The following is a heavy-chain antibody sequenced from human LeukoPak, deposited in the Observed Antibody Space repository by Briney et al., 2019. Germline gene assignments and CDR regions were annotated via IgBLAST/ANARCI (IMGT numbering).Heavy chain of an antibody. Sequence: ASVKVSCKASGYRFTSYNIQWVRQAPGQGLEWMGMVSGSGVNTKYAQMFRDRVTMTSDTSTSTVYMELSSLMSDDTAVYYCARDQHYATDYWGQGTLVTV. V-gene: IGHV1-46*03. CDR3: ARDQHYATDY. CDR1: GYRFTSYN. J-gene: IGHJ4*02. D-gene: IGHD2-2*01. CDR2: VSGSGVNT.